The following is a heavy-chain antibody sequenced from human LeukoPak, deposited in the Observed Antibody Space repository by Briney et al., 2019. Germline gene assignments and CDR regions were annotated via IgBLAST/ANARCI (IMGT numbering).Heavy chain of an antibody. Sequence: GGSLRLSCAADGFTFRKHWMSWVRQAMGKGLECVAKIKEDGSEKHYVDSVKGRFTISRDNTKNSLYLQMNSLRAEDTAVYYCAKDSAKKYDDYWGQGTLVTVSS. J-gene: IGHJ4*02. D-gene: IGHD2/OR15-2a*01. CDR3: AKDSAKKYDDY. CDR1: GFTFRKHW. CDR2: IKEDGSEK. V-gene: IGHV3-7*03.